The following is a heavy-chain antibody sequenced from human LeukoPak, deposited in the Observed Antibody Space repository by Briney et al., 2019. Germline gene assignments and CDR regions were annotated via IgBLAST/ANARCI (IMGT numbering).Heavy chain of an antibody. D-gene: IGHD3-10*01. V-gene: IGHV4-39*01. CDR3: ARRNSYYGSGSYYYYMDV. CDR1: GGSISSSSYY. J-gene: IGHJ6*03. Sequence: PSETLSLTCTVSGGSISSSSYYWRWIRQPPGKGLEWIGSIYYSGSTYYNPSLKSRVTISVDTSKNQFSLKLSSVTAADTAVYYCARRNSYYGSGSYYYYMDVWGKGTTVTVSS. CDR2: IYYSGST.